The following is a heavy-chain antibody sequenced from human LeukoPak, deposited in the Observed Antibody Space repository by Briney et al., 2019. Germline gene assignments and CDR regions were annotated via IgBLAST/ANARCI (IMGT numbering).Heavy chain of an antibody. Sequence: GASMKVSCKASGYTFTSYGINWVRQAPGQGLEWMGWISAYNGNTNYAQKLQGRVTMTTDTSTSTAYMELRSLRSDDTAVYYCARVWAYYDILTGYQLSYYFDYWGQGTLVTVSS. V-gene: IGHV1-18*01. CDR2: ISAYNGNT. CDR3: ARVWAYYDILTGYQLSYYFDY. J-gene: IGHJ4*02. CDR1: GYTFTSYG. D-gene: IGHD3-9*01.